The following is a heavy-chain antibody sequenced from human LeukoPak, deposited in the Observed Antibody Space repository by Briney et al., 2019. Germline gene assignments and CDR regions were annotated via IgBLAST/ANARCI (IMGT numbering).Heavy chain of an antibody. CDR1: GGTFSSYA. Sequence: GASVKVSCKASGGTFSSYAISWVRQAPGQGLEWMGRIIPILGIANYAQKFQGRVTITADKSTSTAYMELSSLRSEDTAVYYCARVAGSFDWLPRDNYYYGMDVWGQGTTVTVSS. D-gene: IGHD3-9*01. V-gene: IGHV1-69*04. CDR3: ARVAGSFDWLPRDNYYYGMDV. CDR2: IIPILGIA. J-gene: IGHJ6*02.